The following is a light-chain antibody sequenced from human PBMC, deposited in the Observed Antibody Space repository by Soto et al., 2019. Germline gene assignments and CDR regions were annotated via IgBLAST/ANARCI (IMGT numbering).Light chain of an antibody. Sequence: IQLTQSPSSLSASVGDRVTITCRAGQDIGSALAWYQQRPGKAPKLLLYDASNLEAGVPSRFSGSGSWTDFTSTITSLLPEDCVTYYCQQFNGFPLTFGGGTKVQIK. J-gene: IGKJ4*01. CDR3: QQFNGFPLT. V-gene: IGKV1-13*02. CDR1: QDIGSA. CDR2: DAS.